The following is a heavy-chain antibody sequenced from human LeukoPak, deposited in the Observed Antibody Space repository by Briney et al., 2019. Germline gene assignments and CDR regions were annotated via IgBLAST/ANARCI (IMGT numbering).Heavy chain of an antibody. CDR1: GFNFNSYA. D-gene: IGHD6-19*01. CDR2: VLYDGNIE. V-gene: IGHV3-30*04. CDR3: AKGGSGRHYYYYAMDD. Sequence: GGSLRLSCAGFGFNFNSYAVHWVRQAPGKGLEWVAIVLYDGNIEYYADSVKGRFTISRDNSKNTLFLQMNSLGAEDTAVYYCAKGGSGRHYYYYAMDDWGQGTTVTVSS. J-gene: IGHJ6*02.